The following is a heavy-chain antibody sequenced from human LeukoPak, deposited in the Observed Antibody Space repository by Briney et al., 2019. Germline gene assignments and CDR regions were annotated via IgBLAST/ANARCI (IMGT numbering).Heavy chain of an antibody. CDR3: ATDPYSGSYLVDAFDI. D-gene: IGHD1-26*01. CDR2: FDPEDGET. CDR1: GYTLTELS. Sequence: ASVKVSCKVSGYTLTELSTHWVRQAPGKGLEWMGGFDPEDGETIYAQKFQGRVTMTEDTSTDTAYMELSSLRSEDTAVYYCATDPYSGSYLVDAFDIWGQGTMVTVSS. V-gene: IGHV1-24*01. J-gene: IGHJ3*02.